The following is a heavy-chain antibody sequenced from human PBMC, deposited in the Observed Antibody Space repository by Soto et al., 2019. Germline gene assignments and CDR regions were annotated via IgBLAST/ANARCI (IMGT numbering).Heavy chain of an antibody. V-gene: IGHV3-53*01. CDR3: AGSGSTFTYDY. CDR1: GFTVSSNY. J-gene: IGHJ4*02. Sequence: EVQLVESGGGLIQPGGSLRLSCAASGFTVSSNYMSWVRQAPGQGLEWVSIIYSGGTTYYADSVKSRFTISRYNANNTLYLQMSSLRADDTGVYCRAGSGSTFTYDYWGQGTMVTVCS. D-gene: IGHD1-26*01. CDR2: IYSGGTT.